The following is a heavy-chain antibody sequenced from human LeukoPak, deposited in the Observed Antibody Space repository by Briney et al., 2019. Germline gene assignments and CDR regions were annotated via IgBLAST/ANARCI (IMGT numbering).Heavy chain of an antibody. Sequence: ASVKVSFKASGYTFTSYGITWVRQAPGQGLEWMGWISAYNGNTNYAQKLQGRVTMTTDTSTSTAYMELRSLRSDDTAVYYCARDSVVVPAAAYYYYMDVWGKGTTVTVSS. CDR2: ISAYNGNT. CDR1: GYTFTSYG. J-gene: IGHJ6*03. CDR3: ARDSVVVPAAAYYYYMDV. D-gene: IGHD2-2*01. V-gene: IGHV1-18*01.